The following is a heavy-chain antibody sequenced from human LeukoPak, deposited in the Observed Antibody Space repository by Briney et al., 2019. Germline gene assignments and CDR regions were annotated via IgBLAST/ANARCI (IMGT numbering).Heavy chain of an antibody. J-gene: IGHJ4*02. CDR1: GGSFSGYY. V-gene: IGHV4-34*01. Sequence: SETLSLTCAVYGGSFSGYYWSWIRQPSGKGLEWIGEINHSGSTNYNPSLKSRVTISVDTSKNQFSLKLSSVTAADTAVYYCARGPSSGWYPPDYWGQGTLVTVSS. CDR3: ARGPSSGWYPPDY. CDR2: INHSGST. D-gene: IGHD6-19*01.